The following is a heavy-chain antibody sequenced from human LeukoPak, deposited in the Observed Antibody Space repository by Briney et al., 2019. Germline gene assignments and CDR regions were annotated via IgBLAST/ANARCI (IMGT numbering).Heavy chain of an antibody. J-gene: IGHJ4*02. V-gene: IGHV1-69*04. CDR1: GGTFSSYA. CDR2: IIPIFGIA. CDR3: ARDTYCGGDCYSYLDY. D-gene: IGHD2-21*02. Sequence: SVKVSCKASGGTFSSYAISWVRQAPGQGLEWMGRIIPIFGIANYAQKFQGRVTITADKSTSTAYMGLSSLRSEDTAVYYCARDTYCGGDCYSYLDYWGQGTLVTVSS.